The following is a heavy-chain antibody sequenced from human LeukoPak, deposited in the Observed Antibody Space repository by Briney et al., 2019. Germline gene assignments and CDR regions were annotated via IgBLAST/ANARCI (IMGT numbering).Heavy chain of an antibody. J-gene: IGHJ6*02. CDR2: IYTSGST. CDR1: GCSIRSYY. D-gene: IGHD4-17*01. CDR3: ARDMTTVTTFYYYYGMDV. Sequence: SETLSLTCTVSGCSIRSYYWSWIRQPAGKGLEWIGRIYTSGSTNYNPSLKSRVTMSVDTSKNQFSLKLSSVTAADTAVYYCARDMTTVTTFYYYYGMDVWGQGTTVTVSS. V-gene: IGHV4-4*07.